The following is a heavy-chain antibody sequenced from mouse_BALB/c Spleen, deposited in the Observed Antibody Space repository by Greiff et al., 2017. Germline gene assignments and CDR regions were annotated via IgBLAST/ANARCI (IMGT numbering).Heavy chain of an antibody. CDR1: GFTFSSYG. D-gene: IGHD2-14*01. CDR2: ISSGGSYT. CDR3: ARSYYRYDYFDY. J-gene: IGHJ2*01. Sequence: EVQLVESGGDLVKPGGSLKLSCAASGFTFSSYGMSWVRQTPDKRLEWVATISSGGSYTYYPDSVKGRFTISRDNAKNTLYLQMSSLKSEDTAMYYCARSYYRYDYFDYWGQGTTLTVSS. V-gene: IGHV5-6*01.